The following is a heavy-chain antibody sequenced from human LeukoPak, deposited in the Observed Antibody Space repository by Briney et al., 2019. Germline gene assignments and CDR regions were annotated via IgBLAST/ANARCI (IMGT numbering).Heavy chain of an antibody. Sequence: GGSLRLSCAASGFTFSSYWMSWVRQAPGKGLEWVANMRQDGGEIYYVDSVKGRFTISRDNAKNSLHLEMNSLRAEDTAEYYCARDKIVGATHFDSWGQGTLVTVSS. J-gene: IGHJ4*02. D-gene: IGHD1-26*01. V-gene: IGHV3-7*01. CDR1: GFTFSSYW. CDR2: MRQDGGEI. CDR3: ARDKIVGATHFDS.